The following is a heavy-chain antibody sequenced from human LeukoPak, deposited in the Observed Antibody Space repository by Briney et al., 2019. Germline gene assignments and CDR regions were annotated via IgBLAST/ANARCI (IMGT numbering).Heavy chain of an antibody. J-gene: IGHJ4*02. CDR3: AKGGVYDSSVYFDY. CDR2: IGWDGGYT. V-gene: IGHV3-43D*03. D-gene: IGHD3-22*01. CDR1: GFTFDDYA. Sequence: QTGGSLRLSCAASGFTFDDYAMHWARQAPGKGLEWVSLIGWDGGYTYYADSVKGRFTISRDNSKNSLYLQMHSLRAEDTALYYCAKGGVYDSSVYFDYWGQGTLVTVSS.